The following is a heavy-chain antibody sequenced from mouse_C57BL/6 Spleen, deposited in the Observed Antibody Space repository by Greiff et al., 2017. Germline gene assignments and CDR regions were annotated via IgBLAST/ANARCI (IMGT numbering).Heavy chain of an antibody. Sequence: QVQLQQPGAELVKPGASVKLSCKASGYTFTSYWMHWVKQRPGRGLEWIGRIDPNSGGTKYNEKFKSKATLTVDKPSSTAYMKLSSLTSEDSAVYYCARSRGVYYDYGGWYFDVWGTGTTVTVSS. CDR1: GYTFTSYW. CDR2: IDPNSGGT. V-gene: IGHV1-72*01. CDR3: ARSRGVYYDYGGWYFDV. D-gene: IGHD2-4*01. J-gene: IGHJ1*03.